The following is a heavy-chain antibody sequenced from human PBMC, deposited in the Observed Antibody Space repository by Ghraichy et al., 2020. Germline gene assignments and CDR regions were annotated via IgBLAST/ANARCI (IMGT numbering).Heavy chain of an antibody. V-gene: IGHV3-11*01. J-gene: IGHJ6*02. Sequence: GGSLRLTCAASGFTFSDYYMSWIRQAPGKGLEWVSYISSSGSTIYYADSVKGRFTISRDNAKNSLYLQMNSLRAEDTAVYYCARDSAAAGTWPYYYYYYGMDVWGQGTTVTVSS. CDR3: ARDSAAAGTWPYYYYYYGMDV. CDR1: GFTFSDYY. CDR2: ISSSGSTI. D-gene: IGHD6-13*01.